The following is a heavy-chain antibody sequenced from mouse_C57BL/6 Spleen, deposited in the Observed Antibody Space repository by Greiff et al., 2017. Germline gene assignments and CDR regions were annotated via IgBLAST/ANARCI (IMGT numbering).Heavy chain of an antibody. CDR3: ARWASLRRSGMDY. J-gene: IGHJ4*01. D-gene: IGHD1-1*01. V-gene: IGHV1-69*01. Sequence: QVQLQQPGAELVMPGASVKLSCKASGYTFTSYWMHWVKQRPGQGLEWIGEIDPSDSYTNYNQKFKGKSTLTVDKSSSTAYMQLSSLTSEDSAAYYCARWASLRRSGMDYWGQGTSVTVAS. CDR2: IDPSDSYT. CDR1: GYTFTSYW.